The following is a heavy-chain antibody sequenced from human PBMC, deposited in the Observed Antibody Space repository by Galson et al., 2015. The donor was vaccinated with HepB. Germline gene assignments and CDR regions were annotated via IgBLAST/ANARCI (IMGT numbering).Heavy chain of an antibody. J-gene: IGHJ4*02. D-gene: IGHD1-26*01. Sequence: QSGAEVKKPGESLKISCQGSGYRFTSYWIAWVRQMPGKGLEWMGIIFPGDSHTTYGPSFRGQVTILVDKSISTAYLQWSSLKASDTAMYYCARRDGGVGSNDYWGQGTLVTVSS. V-gene: IGHV5-51*01. CDR2: IFPGDSHT. CDR3: ARRDGGVGSNDY. CDR1: GYRFTSYW.